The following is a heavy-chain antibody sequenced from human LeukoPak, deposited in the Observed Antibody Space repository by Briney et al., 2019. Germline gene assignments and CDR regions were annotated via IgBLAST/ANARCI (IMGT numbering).Heavy chain of an antibody. J-gene: IGHJ3*02. V-gene: IGHV3-23*01. CDR2: ISNSGDST. CDR1: GFTFTSYA. CDR3: ARETFVSSSPPDDAFDI. Sequence: PGGSLRLSCAASGFTFTSYAMSWVRQAPGKGLEWVSGISNSGDSTYYADSVKGRFTISRDNAKNSLYLQMNSLRAEDTAVYYCARETFVSSSPPDDAFDIWGQGTMVTVSS. D-gene: IGHD6-13*01.